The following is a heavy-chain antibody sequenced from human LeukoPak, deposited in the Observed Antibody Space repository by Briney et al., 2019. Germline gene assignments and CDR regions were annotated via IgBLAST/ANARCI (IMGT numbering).Heavy chain of an antibody. D-gene: IGHD2-2*01. J-gene: IGHJ4*02. CDR1: GFTFDDYG. CDR2: IDRNGDST. CDR3: AKAPYCSSTSCYAPLDY. Sequence: GGSLRLSCAASGFTFDDYGMSWVRQAPGKGLEWVSGIDRNGDSTGYADSVEGRFTISRDNSKNTLYLQMNSLRAEDTAVYYCAKAPYCSSTSCYAPLDYWGQGTLVTVSS. V-gene: IGHV3-20*04.